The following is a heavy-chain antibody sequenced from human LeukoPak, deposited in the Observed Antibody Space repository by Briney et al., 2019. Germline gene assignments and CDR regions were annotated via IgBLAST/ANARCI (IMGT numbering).Heavy chain of an antibody. D-gene: IGHD1-1*01. V-gene: IGHV1-2*06. CDR1: GYTFTDYY. CDR3: ARVPHINCMDV. CDR2: INPNSGDT. Sequence: ASVKVSCKASGYTFTDYYMHWVRQAPGQGPEWMGRINPNSGDTNYAQKFQGRVTTTRDTSISTAYMDLSRLRSDDTAVYYCARVPHINCMDVWGQGTTVTVSS. J-gene: IGHJ6*02.